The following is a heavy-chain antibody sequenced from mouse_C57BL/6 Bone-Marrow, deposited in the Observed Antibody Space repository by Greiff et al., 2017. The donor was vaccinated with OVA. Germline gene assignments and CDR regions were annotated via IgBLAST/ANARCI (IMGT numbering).Heavy chain of an antibody. CDR3: ARHYYYGSSYGYFDV. Sequence: QVQLQQSGAELARPGASVKLSCKASGYTFTSYGISWVKQRPGQGLEWIGEIYPRSGNTYYNEKFKGKATLTADKSSSTAYMELRSLTSEDSAVYFCARHYYYGSSYGYFDVWGTGTTVTVSS. CDR2: IYPRSGNT. CDR1: GYTFTSYG. J-gene: IGHJ1*03. D-gene: IGHD1-1*01. V-gene: IGHV1-81*01.